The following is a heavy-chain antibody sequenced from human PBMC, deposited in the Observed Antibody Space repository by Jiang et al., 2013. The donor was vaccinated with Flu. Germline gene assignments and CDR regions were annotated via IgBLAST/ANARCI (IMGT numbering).Heavy chain of an antibody. D-gene: IGHD5-12*01. J-gene: IGHJ6*02. Sequence: SSSSTIYYADSVKGRFTISRDNAENSMYLQMHSLRDEDTAAYYCARDRLATTFRGMDVWGQGTTVTVSS. V-gene: IGHV3-48*02. CDR2: SSSSTI. CDR3: ARDRLATTFRGMDV.